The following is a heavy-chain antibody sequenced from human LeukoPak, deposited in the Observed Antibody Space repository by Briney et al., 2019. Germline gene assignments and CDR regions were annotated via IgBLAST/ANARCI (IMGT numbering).Heavy chain of an antibody. D-gene: IGHD4-17*01. CDR1: GYTFTVYY. J-gene: IGHJ4*02. V-gene: IGHV1-2*02. CDR3: ASSGGTDYGLDY. Sequence: ASVTVSFKASGYTFTVYYMHWVRQAPGQGLEWMGWINPNSGGTNCAQNFQGRVTMTRDTSISTAYMELSRLRSDDTAVYYCASSGGTDYGLDYWGQGTLVTVSS. CDR2: INPNSGGT.